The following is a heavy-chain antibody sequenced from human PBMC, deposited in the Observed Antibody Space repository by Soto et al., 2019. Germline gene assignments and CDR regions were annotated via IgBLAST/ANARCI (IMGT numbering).Heavy chain of an antibody. CDR3: ARGGSGWPTYYYSYMDV. V-gene: IGHV1-8*01. J-gene: IGHJ6*03. CDR1: GYTFTSYD. CDR2: MNPSSGNT. D-gene: IGHD6-19*01. Sequence: ASVKVSCKASGYTFTSYDINWVRQATGQGLEWMGWMNPSSGNTGYAQKFQGRVTMTRNTSISTAYMELSSLRSEDTAVYYCARGGSGWPTYYYSYMDVWGKGTTVPVSS.